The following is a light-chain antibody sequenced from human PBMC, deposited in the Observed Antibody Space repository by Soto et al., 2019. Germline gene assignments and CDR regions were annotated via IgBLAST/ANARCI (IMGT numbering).Light chain of an antibody. CDR3: ETWDSNTRV. CDR1: SGHSSYI. V-gene: IGLV4-60*02. Sequence: QTVVTQSSSASASLGSSVKLTCTLSSGHSSYIIAWHQQQPGKAPRYLMKLEGSGSYNKGGGVPDRFSGSSSGADRYLTISNLQFEDEANYYCETWDSNTRVFGGGTKVTVL. CDR2: LEGSGSY. J-gene: IGLJ2*01.